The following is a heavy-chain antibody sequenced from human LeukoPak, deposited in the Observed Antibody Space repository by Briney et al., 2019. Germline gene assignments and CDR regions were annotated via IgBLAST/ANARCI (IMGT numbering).Heavy chain of an antibody. V-gene: IGHV1-18*01. Sequence: ASVKVSCKASGYTFTSYGISWVRQAPGQGLEWMGWISAYNGNTNYAQKFQGRVTIIADKSTSTAYMELSSLRSEDTAVYYCASSDQGARWYFDYWGQGTLVTVSS. D-gene: IGHD5-24*01. CDR1: GYTFTSYG. CDR2: ISAYNGNT. J-gene: IGHJ4*02. CDR3: ASSDQGARWYFDY.